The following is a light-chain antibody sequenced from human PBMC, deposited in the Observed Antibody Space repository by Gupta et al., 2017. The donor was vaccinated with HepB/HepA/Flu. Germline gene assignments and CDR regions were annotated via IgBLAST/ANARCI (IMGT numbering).Light chain of an antibody. CDR3: QQYGSSPIT. Sequence: EIVLPQSPGTLSLSPGERATLSCRASQSVSSSYLAWYQQKPGQAPRLLIYGASSRATGIPDRVSGSGSGTDFTLTISRLEPEDFAVYYCQQYGSSPITVGQGTRLEIK. CDR1: QSVSSSY. J-gene: IGKJ5*01. CDR2: GAS. V-gene: IGKV3-20*01.